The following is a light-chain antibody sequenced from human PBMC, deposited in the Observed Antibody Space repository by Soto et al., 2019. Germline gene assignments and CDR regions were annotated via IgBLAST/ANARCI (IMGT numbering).Light chain of an antibody. CDR3: SSYTSSSTLV. CDR1: SSDVGAYNY. Sequence: QSVLTQPASVSGSLGQSITISCTGTSSDVGAYNYVSWYQQHPDKAPKLMIYEVSNRPSGVSNRFSGSKSGNTASLTISGLQAEDEADYYCSSYTSSSTLVFGGGTKVTVL. V-gene: IGLV2-14*01. J-gene: IGLJ2*01. CDR2: EVS.